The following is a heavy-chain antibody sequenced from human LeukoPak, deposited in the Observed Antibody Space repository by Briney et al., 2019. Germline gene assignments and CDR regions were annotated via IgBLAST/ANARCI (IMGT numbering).Heavy chain of an antibody. CDR3: VLQHARGGY. D-gene: IGHD3-16*01. CDR2: ITNSGGGT. Sequence: GGSLRLSCKASGFTFTRSAMGWVRQAPGKGLEWVSCITNSGGGTYYADSVKGRFTISRDNSKNTLYLQMNSLRAEDTAVYYCVLQHARGGYWGQGTLVTVSS. CDR1: GFTFTRSA. V-gene: IGHV3-23*05. J-gene: IGHJ4*02.